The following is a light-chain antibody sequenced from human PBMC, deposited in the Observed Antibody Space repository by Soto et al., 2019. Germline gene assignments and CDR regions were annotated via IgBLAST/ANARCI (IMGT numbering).Light chain of an antibody. CDR2: AVS. Sequence: LTQPASVSGSPGQSITISCTGTSSDVGLYDYVSWYQQHPGKAPQLMIYAVSNRPSGVSNRFSASKSGNTASLFISGLQAEDEADYYCSSYTSDSSSVFGSGTKVTLL. CDR3: SSYTSDSSSV. CDR1: SSDVGLYDY. J-gene: IGLJ1*01. V-gene: IGLV2-14*01.